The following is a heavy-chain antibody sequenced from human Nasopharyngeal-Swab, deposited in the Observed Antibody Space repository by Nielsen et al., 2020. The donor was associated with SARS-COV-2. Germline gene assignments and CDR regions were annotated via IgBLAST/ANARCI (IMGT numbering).Heavy chain of an antibody. Sequence: SETLSLTCAVYGGSFSGYYWSWIRQPPGKGLEWIGEINHSGSTNYNPSLKSRVTISVDTSKNQFSLKLSSVTAADTAVYYCARAYSGYDWENWGQGTLVTVSS. V-gene: IGHV4-34*01. J-gene: IGHJ4*02. CDR3: ARAYSGYDWEN. D-gene: IGHD5-12*01. CDR2: INHSGST. CDR1: GGSFSGYY.